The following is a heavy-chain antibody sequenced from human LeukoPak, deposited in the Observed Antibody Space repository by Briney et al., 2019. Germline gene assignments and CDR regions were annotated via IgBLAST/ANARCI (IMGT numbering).Heavy chain of an antibody. CDR3: ARGKSGYCSGGSCRHYFDY. Sequence: GGSLRLSCAASGFTFTDYYMNWIRQAPGKGLEWVSYISSSGNTIYYADSVKGRFTISRDNAKNSLYLQMNSLRAEDTAVYYCARGKSGYCSGGSCRHYFDYWGQGTLVTVSS. V-gene: IGHV3-11*01. D-gene: IGHD2-15*01. CDR2: ISSSGNTI. CDR1: GFTFTDYY. J-gene: IGHJ4*02.